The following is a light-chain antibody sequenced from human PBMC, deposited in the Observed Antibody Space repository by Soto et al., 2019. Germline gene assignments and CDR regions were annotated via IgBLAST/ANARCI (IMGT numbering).Light chain of an antibody. CDR3: SSYTHSSTLRV. CDR1: SSDVGDYNY. Sequence: QSVLTQPASVSGSPGQSITISCAGTSSDVGDYNYVSWYQQHPGKAPRLMIYYVNSRPSGVSNRFSGSKSGNTASLTISGLQAEDEADYYCSSYTHSSTLRVFGGGTKLTVL. J-gene: IGLJ3*02. V-gene: IGLV2-14*01. CDR2: YVN.